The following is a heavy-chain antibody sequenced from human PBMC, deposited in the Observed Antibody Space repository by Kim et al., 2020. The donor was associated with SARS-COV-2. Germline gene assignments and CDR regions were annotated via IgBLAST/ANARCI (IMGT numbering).Heavy chain of an antibody. V-gene: IGHV3-30*04. CDR2: ISYDGSNK. Sequence: GGSLRLSCAASGFTFSSYAMHWVRQAPGKGLEWVAVISYDGSNKYYADSVKGRFTISRDNSKNTLYLQMNSLRAEDTAVYYCARGTHMVRGVPGGLDYWGQGTLVTVSS. J-gene: IGHJ4*02. D-gene: IGHD3-10*01. CDR1: GFTFSSYA. CDR3: ARGTHMVRGVPGGLDY.